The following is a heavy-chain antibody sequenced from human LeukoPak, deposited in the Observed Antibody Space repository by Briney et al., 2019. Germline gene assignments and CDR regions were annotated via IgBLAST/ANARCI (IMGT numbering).Heavy chain of an antibody. Sequence: GESLKISCKGSGYSFTSYWIGWVRQMPGKGLEWMGIIYPGDSDTRYSPSFQGQVTISADKSISTAYLHWSSLKASDTAMYYCARHTAFGRLAKYMDVWGKGTTVTVSS. V-gene: IGHV5-51*01. D-gene: IGHD5-18*01. CDR3: ARHTAFGRLAKYMDV. CDR1: GYSFTSYW. CDR2: IYPGDSDT. J-gene: IGHJ6*03.